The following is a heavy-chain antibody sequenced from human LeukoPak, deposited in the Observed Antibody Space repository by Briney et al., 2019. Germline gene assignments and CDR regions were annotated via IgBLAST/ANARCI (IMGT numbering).Heavy chain of an antibody. J-gene: IGHJ6*03. Sequence: GGSLRLSCAASGFTFSSYAMHWVRQAPGKGLEYVSAISSNGGSTYYANSVKGRFTISRDNSKNTLYLQMGSLRAEDMAVYYCARVGSWSPYYYMDVWGKGTTVTVSS. V-gene: IGHV3-64*01. D-gene: IGHD6-13*01. CDR2: ISSNGGST. CDR1: GFTFSSYA. CDR3: ARVGSWSPYYYMDV.